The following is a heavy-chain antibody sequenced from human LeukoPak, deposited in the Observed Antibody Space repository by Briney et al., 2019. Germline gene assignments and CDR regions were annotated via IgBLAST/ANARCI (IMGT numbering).Heavy chain of an antibody. CDR2: ISDSGSPI. J-gene: IGHJ4*02. V-gene: IGHV3-48*03. CDR3: ARGTLLWFGEYYHYFDY. Sequence: GGSLRLSCAASGFTFSSHEMNWVRQAPGKGLEWVSYISDSGSPIYYADSVKGRFTVSRDNAKNSLYLQMNSLRAEDTAVYYCARGTLLWFGEYYHYFDYWGQGTLVTVSS. D-gene: IGHD3-10*01. CDR1: GFTFSSHE.